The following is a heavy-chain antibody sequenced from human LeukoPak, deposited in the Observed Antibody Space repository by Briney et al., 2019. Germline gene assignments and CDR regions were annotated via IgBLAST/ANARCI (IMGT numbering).Heavy chain of an antibody. CDR1: GYSISSGYY. CDR2: IYHSGST. D-gene: IGHD5-18*01. Sequence: SETLSLTCAVSGYSISSGYYWGWIRQPPGKGLEWIGSIYHSGSTYYNPSLKSRVTISVDTSKNQFSLKLSSVTAADTAVYYCARVSSYGLIADYWGQGTLVTVSS. J-gene: IGHJ4*02. V-gene: IGHV4-38-2*01. CDR3: ARVSSYGLIADY.